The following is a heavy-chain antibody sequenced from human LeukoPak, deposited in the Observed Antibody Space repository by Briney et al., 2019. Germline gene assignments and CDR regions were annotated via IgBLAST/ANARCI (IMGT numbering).Heavy chain of an antibody. CDR2: ISCSGTT. V-gene: IGHV4-59*01. J-gene: IGHJ5*02. CDR3: ARDFRTGYDVPRFDP. Sequence: SETLSLTCAVSNGSISNYYWSWIRLTPGKGLEWIGYISCSGTTNYNPSLKSRVTMSVDTSRNQFSLKLSSVTAADTAVYYCARDFRTGYDVPRFDPWGQGTLVTVSS. CDR1: NGSISNYY. D-gene: IGHD3/OR15-3a*01.